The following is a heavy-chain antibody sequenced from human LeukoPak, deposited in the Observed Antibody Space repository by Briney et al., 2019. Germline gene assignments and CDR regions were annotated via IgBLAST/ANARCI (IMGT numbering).Heavy chain of an antibody. CDR1: GFTFSDYY. CDR2: IKSKTDGGTT. Sequence: NSGGSLRLSCAASGFTFSDYYMSWIRQAPGKGLEWVGRIKSKTDGGTTDYAAPVKGRFTISRDDSKNTLYLQMNSLKTEDTAVYYCTTEVVVPAAYNWFDPWGQGTLVTVSS. J-gene: IGHJ5*02. V-gene: IGHV3-15*01. D-gene: IGHD2-2*01. CDR3: TTEVVVPAAYNWFDP.